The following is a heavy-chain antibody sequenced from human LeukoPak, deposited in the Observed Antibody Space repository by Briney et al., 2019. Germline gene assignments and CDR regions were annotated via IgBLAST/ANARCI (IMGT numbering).Heavy chain of an antibody. CDR2: INHSGST. V-gene: IGHV4-34*01. J-gene: IGHJ4*02. CDR3: AVRGYSGYARFDY. D-gene: IGHD5-12*01. Sequence: SENLSLTCAVYGGSFSGYYWSWIRQPPGKGLEWIWEINHSGSTNYNPSLKSRVTISVDTSKNQFSLKLSSVTAADTAVYYCAVRGYSGYARFDYWGQGTLVTVSS. CDR1: GGSFSGYY.